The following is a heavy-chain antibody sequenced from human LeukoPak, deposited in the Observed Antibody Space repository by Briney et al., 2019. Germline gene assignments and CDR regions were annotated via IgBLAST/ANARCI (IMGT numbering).Heavy chain of an antibody. J-gene: IGHJ4*02. CDR1: GGSISGFY. Sequence: SETLSLTCTVSGGSISGFYWSWIRQPPGKGLEWIGYIYYSGSTNYNPSLKSRVTISVDTSKNQFSLKRSSVTAADTAVYYCARHFDYWGQGTLVTVSS. CDR2: IYYSGST. CDR3: ARHFDY. V-gene: IGHV4-59*08.